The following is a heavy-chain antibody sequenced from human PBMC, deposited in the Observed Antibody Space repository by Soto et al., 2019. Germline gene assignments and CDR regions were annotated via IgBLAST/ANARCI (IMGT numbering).Heavy chain of an antibody. CDR2: IYPGDSDT. J-gene: IGHJ4*02. V-gene: IGHV5-51*01. CDR3: ARHSLRFLEGDY. D-gene: IGHD3-3*01. CDR1: GYSFTSYW. Sequence: GESLKISCKGSGYSFTSYWIGWVRQIPGKGLEWMGIIYPGDSDTRYSPSFQGQITLSADKSISTAYLQWTSLKASDTAMYYCARHSLRFLEGDYWGQGTLVTVSS.